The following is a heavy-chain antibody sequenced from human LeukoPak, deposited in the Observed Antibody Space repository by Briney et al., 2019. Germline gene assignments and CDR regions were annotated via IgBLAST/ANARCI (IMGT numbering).Heavy chain of an antibody. CDR3: ASSSGYYDWYFDL. CDR2: INPNSGGT. CDR1: GYTFTGYY. Sequence: ASVKVSCKASGYTFTGYYMHWVRQAPGQGLEWMGWINPNSGGTNYAQKFQGWVTMTRDTSISTAYMELSRLRSEDTAVYYCASSSGYYDWYFDLWGRGTLVTVSS. V-gene: IGHV1-2*04. D-gene: IGHD3-22*01. J-gene: IGHJ2*01.